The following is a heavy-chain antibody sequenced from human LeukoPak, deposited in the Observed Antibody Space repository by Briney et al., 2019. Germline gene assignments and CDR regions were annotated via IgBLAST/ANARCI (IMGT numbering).Heavy chain of an antibody. V-gene: IGHV4-39*01. Sequence: PSETLSLTCTVSGASISDSYYYWGWNRQPPGKGLEWIGSHDDSRNTYYNPSLKSRVTISVDTSKNQFSLRLSSVTAADTAVYYCAGRLEALGVVAAAAHNGAEYFHQWGQGSLVTVTS. J-gene: IGHJ1*01. CDR1: GASISDSYYY. CDR2: HDDSRNT. D-gene: IGHD2-15*01. CDR3: AGRLEALGVVAAAAHNGAEYFHQ.